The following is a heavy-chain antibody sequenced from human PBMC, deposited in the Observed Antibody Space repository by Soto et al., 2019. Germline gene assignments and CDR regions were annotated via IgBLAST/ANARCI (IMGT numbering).Heavy chain of an antibody. D-gene: IGHD5-18*01. V-gene: IGHV4-39*01. CDR3: ARIGAPYTAMWGRVYYGMDV. CDR1: GGSISSSSYY. Sequence: NPSETLSLTCTVSGGSISSSSYYWGWIRQPPGKGLEWIGSIYYSGSTYYNPSLKSRVTISVDTSKNQFSLKLSSVTAADTAVYYCARIGAPYTAMWGRVYYGMDVWGQGTTVTVSS. J-gene: IGHJ6*02. CDR2: IYYSGST.